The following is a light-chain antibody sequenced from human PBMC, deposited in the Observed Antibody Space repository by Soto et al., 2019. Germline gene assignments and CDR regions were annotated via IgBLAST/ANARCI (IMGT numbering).Light chain of an antibody. Sequence: DIVATQSPATLSVSQGGRATLSCRASQSISDTLAWYQQKPGQAPRLLIYSASRGATGIPARFSGSGSGTDFTLTISSLEPDDFAVYYCLPRCNLITFAHGTRLEIK. CDR1: QSISDT. CDR3: LPRCNLIT. V-gene: IGKV3-11*01. J-gene: IGKJ5*01. CDR2: SAS.